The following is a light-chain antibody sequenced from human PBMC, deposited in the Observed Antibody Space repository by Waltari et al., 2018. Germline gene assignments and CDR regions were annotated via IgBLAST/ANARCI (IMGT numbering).Light chain of an antibody. Sequence: QPVLTQPHSSSAFPGESARLPCTLPSDFNAGDFLLYWFQQKPGSPPRFLLYYNSDSEKAQGSGVPSRFSGSKDASANAGILLISGLQSEDEADYYCMLWPSNVWVFGGGTKLTVL. CDR1: SDFNAGDFL. J-gene: IGLJ3*02. V-gene: IGLV5-37*01. CDR3: MLWPSNVWV. CDR2: YNSDSEK.